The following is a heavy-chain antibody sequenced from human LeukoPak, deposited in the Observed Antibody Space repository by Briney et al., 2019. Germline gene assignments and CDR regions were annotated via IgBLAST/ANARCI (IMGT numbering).Heavy chain of an antibody. CDR1: GFTVSSNF. J-gene: IGHJ6*02. Sequence: GGSLRLSCAASGFTVSSNFPSWVRQPPGKGLEWVSDIYSGGSTYYADSVKGRFTISRDNSKNTLYLQMNSLRAEDTAVYYCAKETYYDILTASANYGMDVWGQGTTVTVSS. D-gene: IGHD3-9*01. CDR2: IYSGGST. V-gene: IGHV3-53*01. CDR3: AKETYYDILTASANYGMDV.